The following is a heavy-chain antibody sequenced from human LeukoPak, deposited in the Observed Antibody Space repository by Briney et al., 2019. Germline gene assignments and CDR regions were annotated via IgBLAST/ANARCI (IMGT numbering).Heavy chain of an antibody. CDR3: AKDLPRGVGATTGAFDI. J-gene: IGHJ3*02. CDR2: IGGSGGST. CDR1: GFTFSSYA. V-gene: IGHV3-23*01. D-gene: IGHD1-26*01. Sequence: PGGSLRLSCAASGFTFSSYAMSWVRQAPGKGLEWVSAIGGSGGSTYYADSVKGRFTISRDNSKNTLYLQMNSLRAEDTAVYYCAKDLPRGVGATTGAFDIWGQGTMVTVSS.